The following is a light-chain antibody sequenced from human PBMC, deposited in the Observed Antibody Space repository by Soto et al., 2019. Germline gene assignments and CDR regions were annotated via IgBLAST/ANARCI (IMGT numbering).Light chain of an antibody. Sequence: EIVLTQSPATLSLSPGERATLSCRASQSVGSYLAWYQQKPGQAPRLLIYDASNRATGIPARFSGGGSGTDFTLTISSLEPEDLAVYYCQQRSNRPPVFTFGPGTKVDIK. CDR2: DAS. J-gene: IGKJ3*01. CDR3: QQRSNRPPVFT. CDR1: QSVGSY. V-gene: IGKV3-11*01.